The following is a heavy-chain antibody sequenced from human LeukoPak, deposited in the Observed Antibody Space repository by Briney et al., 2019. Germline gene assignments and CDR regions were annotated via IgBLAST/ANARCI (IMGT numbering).Heavy chain of an antibody. Sequence: GGSLRLSCAASGFTFSSYAMSWVRQAPGKGLEWVSAISGSGGSTYYADSVKGRFTIPRDNSKNTLYLQMNSLRAEDTAVYYCAKVNDYYDSSGYYYLYFDYWGPGTLVTVSS. D-gene: IGHD3-22*01. CDR2: ISGSGGST. V-gene: IGHV3-23*01. J-gene: IGHJ4*02. CDR3: AKVNDYYDSSGYYYLYFDY. CDR1: GFTFSSYA.